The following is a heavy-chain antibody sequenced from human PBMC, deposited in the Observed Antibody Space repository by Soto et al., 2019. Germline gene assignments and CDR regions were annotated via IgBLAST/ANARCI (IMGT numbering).Heavy chain of an antibody. Sequence: QVQLVESGGGVVQPGRSLRLSCAASGFTFSSYGMHWVRQAPGKGLEWVAVISYDGSNKYYADSVKGRFTISRDNSKNTVYMPMNCLGAGDTAGYCCDKEATTCGDYWGQGTLVTVSS. V-gene: IGHV3-30*18. J-gene: IGHJ4*02. CDR2: ISYDGSNK. D-gene: IGHD1-26*01. CDR1: GFTFSSYG. CDR3: DKEATTCGDY.